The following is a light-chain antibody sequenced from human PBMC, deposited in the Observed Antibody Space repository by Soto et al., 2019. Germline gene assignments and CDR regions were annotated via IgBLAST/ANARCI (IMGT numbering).Light chain of an antibody. J-gene: IGLJ2*01. CDR1: SSDVGSYNL. Sequence: QSALTQPASVSGSPGQSITISCTGTSSDVGSYNLVSWYQQHPGKAPKLMIYAGSKRPSGVSNRFSGSKSGNTASLTISGLQAEDEADYYCCSYAGSHVVFGGGTQLTVL. V-gene: IGLV2-23*01. CDR2: AGS. CDR3: CSYAGSHVV.